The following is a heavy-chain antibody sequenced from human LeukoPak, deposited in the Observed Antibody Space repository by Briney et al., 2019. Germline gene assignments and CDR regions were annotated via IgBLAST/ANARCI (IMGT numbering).Heavy chain of an antibody. J-gene: IGHJ6*02. Sequence: GGSLRLSCAASGFTFSDHYMDWVRQAPGKGLEWVGRTRNKAKGYTTEDAASVKGRFTVSRDDSENSLYLQMNSLKIEDTALYYCARGATATTNYAYGMDVWGQGTTVTVS. CDR1: GFTFSDHY. CDR3: ARGATATTNYAYGMDV. D-gene: IGHD4-11*01. V-gene: IGHV3-72*01. CDR2: TRNKAKGYTT.